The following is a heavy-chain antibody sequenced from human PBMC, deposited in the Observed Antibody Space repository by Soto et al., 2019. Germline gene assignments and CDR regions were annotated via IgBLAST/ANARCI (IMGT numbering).Heavy chain of an antibody. CDR2: IWYDGSNK. CDR1: GFTFSSYG. D-gene: IGHD4-17*01. V-gene: IGHV3-33*01. J-gene: IGHJ4*02. CDR3: ARGANGDYTLTLTN. Sequence: QVQLVESGGGVVQPGRSLRLSCAASGFTFSSYGMHWVRQAPGKGLEWVAVIWYDGSNKYYADSVKGRFTISRDNSKNTRYLQMNSLRAEDTAVYYCARGANGDYTLTLTNWGQGTLVTVSS.